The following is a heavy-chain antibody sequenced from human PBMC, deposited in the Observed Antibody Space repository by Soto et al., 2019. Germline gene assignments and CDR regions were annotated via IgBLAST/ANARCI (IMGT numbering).Heavy chain of an antibody. J-gene: IGHJ5*02. V-gene: IGHV3-30-3*01. CDR3: ARGVTTVVTPVWFDP. D-gene: IGHD4-17*01. Sequence: QVQLVESGGGVVQPGRSLRLSCAASGFTFSSYAMDWVRQAPGKGLEWVAVISYDGSNKYYADSVKGRFTISRDNSKNTLYLQMNSLRAEDTAVYYCARGVTTVVTPVWFDPWGQGTLVTVSS. CDR2: ISYDGSNK. CDR1: GFTFSSYA.